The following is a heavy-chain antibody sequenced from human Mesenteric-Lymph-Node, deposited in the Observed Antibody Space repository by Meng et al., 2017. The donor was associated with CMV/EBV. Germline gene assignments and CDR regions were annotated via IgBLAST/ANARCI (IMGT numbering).Heavy chain of an antibody. J-gene: IGHJ4*02. D-gene: IGHD2-2*01. CDR2: INPSGGST. Sequence: ASVKVSCKASGYTFTTNYMHWVRQAPGQGLEWMGIINPSGGSTNYAQKFQGRVTMTRDTSTSTDHMELSSLRSEDTAVYYCARDVGTAGYYFDYWGQGTLVTVSS. CDR1: GYTFTTNY. CDR3: ARDVGTAGYYFDY. V-gene: IGHV1-46*01.